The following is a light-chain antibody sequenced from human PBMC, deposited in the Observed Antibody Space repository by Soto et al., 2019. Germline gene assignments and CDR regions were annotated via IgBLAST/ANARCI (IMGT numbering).Light chain of an antibody. Sequence: QSALTQPASVSGSPGQSITISCTGTSSDVGGYDYVSWYQQHPGKAPKLMIFEVSTRPSGVSDRFSGSKSGNTASLTISGLQAEDEADYYCNSYTASSTHVVFGGGTKLTVL. V-gene: IGLV2-14*01. CDR2: EVS. CDR3: NSYTASSTHVV. J-gene: IGLJ2*01. CDR1: SSDVGGYDY.